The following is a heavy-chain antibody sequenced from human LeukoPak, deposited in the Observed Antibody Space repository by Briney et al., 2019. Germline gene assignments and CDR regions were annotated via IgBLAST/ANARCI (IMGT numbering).Heavy chain of an antibody. CDR1: GGSISSGGYF. CDR3: ARFPYSGYDYWYFDL. CDR2: IYYSGST. J-gene: IGHJ2*01. D-gene: IGHD5-12*01. Sequence: PSETLSLTCTVSGGSISSGGYFWTWIRQHPGKALEWIGYIYYSGSTYYNPSLKSRVTISVDTSKNQFSLKLSSVTAADTAVYYCARFPYSGYDYWYFDLWGRGTLATVSS. V-gene: IGHV4-31*03.